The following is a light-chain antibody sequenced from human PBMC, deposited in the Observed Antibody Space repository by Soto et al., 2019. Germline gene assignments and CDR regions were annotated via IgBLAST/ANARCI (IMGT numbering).Light chain of an antibody. CDR1: QSVRSNY. Sequence: EIVLTQSPDTLSLSPGERATLSCRASQSVRSNYLAWYQQKPGQAPRFLIYDASSRATGIPDRFSGSGSGTDFTLTISRLEPEDFAVDYCQQYGSSPLTFGGRTKVEIK. V-gene: IGKV3-20*01. CDR3: QQYGSSPLT. CDR2: DAS. J-gene: IGKJ4*01.